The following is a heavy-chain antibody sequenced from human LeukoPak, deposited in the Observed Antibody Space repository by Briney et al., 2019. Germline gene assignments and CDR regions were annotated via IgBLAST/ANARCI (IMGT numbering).Heavy chain of an antibody. D-gene: IGHD6-13*01. V-gene: IGHV1-8*02. CDR1: GYTFTSYD. CDR3: ARRTIAAAGSDFDY. Sequence: GASVKVSCKASGYTFTSYDINWVRQATGQGLEWMGWMNPNSGNTGYAQKFRGRVTMTRNTSISTAYMELSSLRSEDTAVYYCARRTIAAAGSDFDYWGQGTLVTVSS. CDR2: MNPNSGNT. J-gene: IGHJ4*02.